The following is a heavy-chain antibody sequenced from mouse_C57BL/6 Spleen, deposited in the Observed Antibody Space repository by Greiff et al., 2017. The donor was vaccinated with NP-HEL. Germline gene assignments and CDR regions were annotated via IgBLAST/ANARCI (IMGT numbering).Heavy chain of an antibody. CDR2: IYPGGGYT. Sequence: QVHVKQSGAELVRPGTSVKMSCKASGYTFTNYWIGWAKQRPGHGLEWIGDIYPGGGYTNYNEKFKGKATLTADKSSSTAYMQFSSLTSEDSAIYYCAWGDYDGTAFADWGQGTLVTVSA. V-gene: IGHV1-63*01. CDR3: AWGDYDGTAFAD. J-gene: IGHJ3*01. D-gene: IGHD2-4*01. CDR1: GYTFTNYW.